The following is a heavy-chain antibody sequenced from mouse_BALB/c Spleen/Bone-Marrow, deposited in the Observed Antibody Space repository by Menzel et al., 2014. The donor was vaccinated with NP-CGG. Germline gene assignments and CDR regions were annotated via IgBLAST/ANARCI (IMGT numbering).Heavy chain of an antibody. CDR3: TGDLYEGYSYGAMDY. CDR1: GFTFSSYT. CDR2: ISSGGGYT. Sequence: EVMLVESGGGLVKPGGSLKHSCAASGFTFSSYTMSWVRQTPEKRLEWVATISSGGGYTNYPDNLKGRITISRDNAKNALYLQMSNLKSEDTAMYYCTGDLYEGYSYGAMDYWGQGTSVTVSS. D-gene: IGHD2-3*01. V-gene: IGHV5-6-4*01. J-gene: IGHJ4*01.